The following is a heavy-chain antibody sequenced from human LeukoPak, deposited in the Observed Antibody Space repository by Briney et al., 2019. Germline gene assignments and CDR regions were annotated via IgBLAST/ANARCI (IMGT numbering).Heavy chain of an antibody. Sequence: SETLSLTCTVSGGSISGYYWSWIRQSAGKGLEWIGHIYSTGTNNYNPSLRSRVTLSVDTSKNQFSLKLRSVTAADTAVYYCARVGGNSESYGWFGPWGQGTLVTVSS. CDR2: IYSTGTN. V-gene: IGHV4-4*07. D-gene: IGHD4-23*01. CDR1: GGSISGYY. J-gene: IGHJ5*02. CDR3: ARVGGNSESYGWFGP.